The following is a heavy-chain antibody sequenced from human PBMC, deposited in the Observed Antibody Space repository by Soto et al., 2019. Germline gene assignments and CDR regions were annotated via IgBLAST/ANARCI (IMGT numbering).Heavy chain of an antibody. CDR3: ARDPLWGTAMVLWYFDL. CDR2: IPYDGSNK. CDR1: GFTFSSYA. Sequence: QVQLVESGGGVVQPGRSLRLSCAASGFTFSSYAMHWVRQAPGKGLEWVAVIPYDGSNKYYADSVKGRFTISRDNSKNTLYLPMNSLTAEDTAVYYCARDPLWGTAMVLWYFDLWGRGTLVTVSS. V-gene: IGHV3-30-3*01. J-gene: IGHJ2*01. D-gene: IGHD5-18*01.